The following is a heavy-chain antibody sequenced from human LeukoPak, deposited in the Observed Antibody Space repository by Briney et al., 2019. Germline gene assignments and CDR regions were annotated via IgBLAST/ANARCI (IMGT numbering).Heavy chain of an antibody. Sequence: PGESLKISCKGSGYSFTSYWISWVRQMPGKALEWMGRIDPSDSYTYYSPSFQGHVTLTADKSISTAYLQWSSLKASDTAMYYCARLGSGSYYLDYWGQGTLVTVSS. J-gene: IGHJ4*02. CDR1: GYSFTSYW. CDR3: ARLGSGSYYLDY. CDR2: IDPSDSYT. V-gene: IGHV5-10-1*01. D-gene: IGHD3-10*01.